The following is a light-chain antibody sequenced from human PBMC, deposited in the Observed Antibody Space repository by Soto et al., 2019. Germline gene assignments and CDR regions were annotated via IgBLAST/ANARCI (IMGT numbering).Light chain of an antibody. V-gene: IGLV1-44*01. CDR1: NSNIGSNV. J-gene: IGLJ2*01. Sequence: QAVVTQPPSASGTPGQRVTISCSGSNSNIGSNVVNWYQQLPGTAPKLLIYSNDQRPSGVPDRFSGSKSGTSASLAISGLQPDDEADYYCAARDDTLKGPVFGGGTKLTVL. CDR2: SND. CDR3: AARDDTLKGPV.